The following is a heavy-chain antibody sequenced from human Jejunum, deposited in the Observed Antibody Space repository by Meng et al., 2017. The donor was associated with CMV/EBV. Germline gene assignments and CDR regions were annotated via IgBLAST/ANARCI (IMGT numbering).Heavy chain of an antibody. J-gene: IGHJ4*02. CDR1: GYSITSYY. Sequence: AGYSITSYYLLCVRLAPGQGLEWTGVTNPSGGYTSYAQEFGGGVTMTADTSTSTIYLDVTRLTSEDTATYYCARRSATSTHFYFDSWGQGTLVTVSS. V-gene: IGHV1-46*01. CDR2: TNPSGGYT. CDR3: ARRSATSTHFYFDS. D-gene: IGHD2-15*01.